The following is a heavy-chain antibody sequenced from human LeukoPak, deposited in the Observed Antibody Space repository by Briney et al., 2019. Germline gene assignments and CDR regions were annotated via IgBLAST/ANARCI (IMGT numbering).Heavy chain of an antibody. CDR3: AKEKNDYSDYSYMDV. J-gene: IGHJ6*03. CDR1: GFTFSNYG. Sequence: EGSLRPSCAASGFTFSNYGMHWVRQAPGKGLEWVAFIRYDGSNKYCADSVKGRFTVSRDNTKNTLYLQMNSLRAEDTAAYYCAKEKNDYSDYSYMDVWGKGTTVTVSS. CDR2: IRYDGSNK. V-gene: IGHV3-30*02. D-gene: IGHD4-11*01.